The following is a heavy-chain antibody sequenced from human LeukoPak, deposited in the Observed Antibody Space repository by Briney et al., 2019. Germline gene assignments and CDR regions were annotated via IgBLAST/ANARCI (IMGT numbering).Heavy chain of an antibody. V-gene: IGHV3-23*01. CDR3: AKGGAVSSKSIIMVRGTRRYYYNMDV. J-gene: IGHJ6*03. CDR1: GFTFSSYG. CDR2: ISDSGSST. Sequence: GGSLRLSCAAFGFTFSSYGMSWVRQAPGKGLEWVSSISDSGSSTYYADSVKGRFTISRDNSKNTLYLQINSLRAEDTAVYYCAKGGAVSSKSIIMVRGTRRYYYNMDVWGKGTTVTISS. D-gene: IGHD3-10*01.